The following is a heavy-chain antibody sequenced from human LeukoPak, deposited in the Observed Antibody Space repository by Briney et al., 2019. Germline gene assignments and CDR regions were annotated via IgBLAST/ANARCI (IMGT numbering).Heavy chain of an antibody. V-gene: IGHV3-23*01. Sequence: GGSLRLSCAASGFTFSSYAMSWVRQAPGKGLEWVSAISGSGGSTYYADSVKGRFTISRDNSKNTLYLQMNSLRAEDTAVYYCAKATDGSSGYWYYYGMDVWGQGTTVTVSS. D-gene: IGHD3-22*01. CDR3: AKATDGSSGYWYYYGMDV. CDR1: GFTFSSYA. J-gene: IGHJ6*02. CDR2: ISGSGGST.